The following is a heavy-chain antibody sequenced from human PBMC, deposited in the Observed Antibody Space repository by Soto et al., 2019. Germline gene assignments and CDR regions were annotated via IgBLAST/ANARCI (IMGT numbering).Heavy chain of an antibody. CDR1: GFTFSSYS. Sequence: PGGSLRLSCAASGFTFSSYSMNWVRQAPGKGLEWVSSISSSSSYIYYADSVKGRFTISRDNAKNSLYLQMNSLRAEDTAVYYCARDLEVAVAGSNNDYWGQGTQVTVSS. J-gene: IGHJ4*02. CDR2: ISSSSSYI. D-gene: IGHD6-19*01. V-gene: IGHV3-21*01. CDR3: ARDLEVAVAGSNNDY.